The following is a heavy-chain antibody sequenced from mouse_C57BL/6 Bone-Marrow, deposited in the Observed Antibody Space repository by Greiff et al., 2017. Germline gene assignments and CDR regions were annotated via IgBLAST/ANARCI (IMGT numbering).Heavy chain of an antibody. D-gene: IGHD1-1*01. CDR1: GFTFSDFY. Sequence: EVKLMESGGGLVQSGRSLRLSCATSGFTFSDFYMEWVRQAPGKGLEWIAASRNKANDYTTEYSASVKGRFIVSRDTSQSILYLQMNALRAEDTAIYYCARDYYYGSSYYYAMDYWGQGTSVTVSS. CDR3: ARDYYYGSSYYYAMDY. J-gene: IGHJ4*01. V-gene: IGHV7-1*01. CDR2: SRNKANDYTT.